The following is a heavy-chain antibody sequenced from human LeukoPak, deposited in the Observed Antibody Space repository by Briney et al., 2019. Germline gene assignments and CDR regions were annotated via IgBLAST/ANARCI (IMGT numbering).Heavy chain of an antibody. CDR1: GYTFTGYY. V-gene: IGHV1-2*02. CDR3: AREAGQQLLYFQH. J-gene: IGHJ1*01. CDR2: INPNSGGT. Sequence: ASVKVSCKASGYTFTGYYMHWVRQAPGQGLGWMGWINPNSGGTNYAQKFQGRVTMTRDTSISTAYMELSRLRSDDTAVYYCAREAGQQLLYFQHWGQGTLVTVSS. D-gene: IGHD6-13*01.